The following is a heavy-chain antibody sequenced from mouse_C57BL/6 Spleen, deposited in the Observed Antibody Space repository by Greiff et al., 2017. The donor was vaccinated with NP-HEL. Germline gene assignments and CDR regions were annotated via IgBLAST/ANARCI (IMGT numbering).Heavy chain of an antibody. CDR2: ISDGGSYT. Sequence: EVQLVESGGGLVKPGGSLKLSCAASGFTFSSYAMSWVRQTPGKRLEWVATISDGGSYTYYPDNVKGRFTISRDNAKNNLYLQMSHLKAEDTAMYYCARDGAYYSNYKDAMDYWGQGTSVTVSS. CDR3: ARDGAYYSNYKDAMDY. V-gene: IGHV5-4*01. D-gene: IGHD2-5*01. CDR1: GFTFSSYA. J-gene: IGHJ4*01.